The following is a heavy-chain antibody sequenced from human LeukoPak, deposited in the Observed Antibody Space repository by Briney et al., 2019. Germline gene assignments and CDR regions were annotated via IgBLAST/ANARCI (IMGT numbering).Heavy chain of an antibody. V-gene: IGHV3-21*01. CDR1: GFTFSSYS. J-gene: IGHJ3*02. D-gene: IGHD1-26*01. CDR3: ARVGSGGTREDTFDI. CDR2: IGSSGSHI. Sequence: GGSLRLSCAASGFTFSSYSMNWVRQTPGKGLGWVSSIGSSGSHIYYADSVKGRFTISRDSAKNSLYLQMNSLRAEDTAVYYCARVGSGGTREDTFDIWGQGTMVTVSS.